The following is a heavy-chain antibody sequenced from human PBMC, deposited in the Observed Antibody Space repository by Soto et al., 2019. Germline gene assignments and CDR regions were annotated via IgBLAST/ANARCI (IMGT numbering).Heavy chain of an antibody. V-gene: IGHV4-31*03. CDR3: AREAGPPEWYFDL. CDR1: GGSISSGGYY. J-gene: IGHJ2*01. Sequence: QVQLQESGPGLVKPSQTLSLTCTVSGGSISSGGYYWSWIRQHPGKGLEWIGYIYYSGSTYYNPSLISRVSISVDTSKNQFSLNLSSVTAADTAVYYCAREAGPPEWYFDLWGRGTLVTVSS. D-gene: IGHD6-13*01. CDR2: IYYSGST.